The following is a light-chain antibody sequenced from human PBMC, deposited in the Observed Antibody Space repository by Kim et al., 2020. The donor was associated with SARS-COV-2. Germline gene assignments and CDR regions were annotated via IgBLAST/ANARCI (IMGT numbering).Light chain of an antibody. V-gene: IGKV1-39*01. Sequence: DIQMTQSPSSLAASVGDRVTITCRASQSISTYLNWYQQKPGKAPKLLIFAASSLQSGFPSRFSGSGSGTDFTLTISSLQPEDFATYYCQQSHTTPLLTFGGGTKMDIK. CDR2: AAS. CDR1: QSISTY. J-gene: IGKJ4*01. CDR3: QQSHTTPLLT.